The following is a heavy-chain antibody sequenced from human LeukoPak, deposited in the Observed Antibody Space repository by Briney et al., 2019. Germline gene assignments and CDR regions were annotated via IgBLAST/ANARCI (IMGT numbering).Heavy chain of an antibody. CDR1: GYTFTGYH. CDR3: ARGGPGYIYYFDY. CDR2: IIPIFGTA. V-gene: IGHV1-69*13. Sequence: SVKVSCKASGYTFTGYHMHWVRQAPGQGLEWMGGIIPIFGTANYAQKFQGRVTITADESTSTAYMELSSLRSEDTAVYYCARGGPGYIYYFDYWGQGTLVTVSS. J-gene: IGHJ4*02. D-gene: IGHD6-13*01.